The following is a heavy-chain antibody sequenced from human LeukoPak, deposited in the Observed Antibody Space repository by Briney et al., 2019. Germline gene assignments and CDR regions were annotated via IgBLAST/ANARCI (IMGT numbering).Heavy chain of an antibody. V-gene: IGHV3-74*01. CDR3: ARGADHGGSYYPD. J-gene: IGHJ4*02. CDR2: MKTDGTRI. Sequence: GGSLRLSCAASGFRFSNSWMYWVRQGPGQGPVWVSRMKTDGTRIEYADSVKGRFTISRDNAKNTLFLQMSSLRVEDTAVYYCARGADHGGSYYPDWGQGTRVTVSS. D-gene: IGHD3-10*01. CDR1: GFRFSNSW.